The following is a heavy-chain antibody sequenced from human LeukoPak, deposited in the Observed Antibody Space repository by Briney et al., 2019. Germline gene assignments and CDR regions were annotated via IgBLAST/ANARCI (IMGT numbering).Heavy chain of an antibody. J-gene: IGHJ4*02. CDR1: GYTFTVYY. V-gene: IGHV1-2*02. D-gene: IGHD1-14*01. Sequence: ASVKVSCKTSGYTFTVYYMHWVRQAPGQGLGWMGWINPKTGGTSYAQKFQGRVTMTRDTSISTINMELSRLTSDDTAVYYCARATAENDHWGQGTLVTVSS. CDR2: INPKTGGT. CDR3: ARATAENDH.